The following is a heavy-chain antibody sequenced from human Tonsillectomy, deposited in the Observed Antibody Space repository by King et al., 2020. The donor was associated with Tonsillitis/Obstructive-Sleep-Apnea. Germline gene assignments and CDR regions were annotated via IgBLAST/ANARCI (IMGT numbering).Heavy chain of an antibody. CDR3: TRVAWSGYSYYYEMDV. Sequence: EVQLVESGGGLVQPGRSLRLSCTASGFTFGDYAMSWVRQAPGKGLEWVGFIRRKAYSGTTEYAASVKGRFTISRDDSNSIAYLQRNSLKTEDTAVYYFTRVAWSGYSYYYEMDVWGKGTTGTVSS. J-gene: IGHJ6*04. CDR1: GFTFGDYA. CDR2: IRRKAYSGTT. D-gene: IGHD3-3*01. V-gene: IGHV3-49*04.